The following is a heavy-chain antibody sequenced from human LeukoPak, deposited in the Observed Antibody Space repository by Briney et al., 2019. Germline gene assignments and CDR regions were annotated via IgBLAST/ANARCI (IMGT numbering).Heavy chain of an antibody. CDR2: INPSGGST. Sequence: ASVKVSCKASGYTFTSCYMHWVRQAPGQGLEWMGIINPSGGSTSYAQKFQGRVTMTRDTSTSTVYMELSSLRSEDTAVYYCARYVVGGGLDAWGQGTLVTVSS. CDR1: GYTFTSCY. D-gene: IGHD4-23*01. V-gene: IGHV1-46*01. J-gene: IGHJ5*02. CDR3: ARYVVGGGLDA.